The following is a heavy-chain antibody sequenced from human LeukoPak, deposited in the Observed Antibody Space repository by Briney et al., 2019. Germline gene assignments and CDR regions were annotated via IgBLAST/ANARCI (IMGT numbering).Heavy chain of an antibody. CDR1: GGSISSCPYY. J-gene: IGHJ4*02. V-gene: IGHV4-61*01. CDR3: ASGDYLWGSYLGY. D-gene: IGHD3-16*02. CDR2: IYYSGST. Sequence: SETLSLTCTVSGGSISSCPYYWGWIRQPPGKGLEWIGYIYYSGSTNYNPSLKSRVTISVDTSKNQFSLKLSSVTAADTAVYYCASGDYLWGSYLGYWGQGTLVTVSS.